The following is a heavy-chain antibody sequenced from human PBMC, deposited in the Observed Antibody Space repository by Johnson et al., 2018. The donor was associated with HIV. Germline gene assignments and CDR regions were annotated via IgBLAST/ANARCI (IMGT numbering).Heavy chain of an antibody. CDR1: GFSFDDYA. V-gene: IGHV3-9*01. CDR2: ISWNSANI. D-gene: IGHD2-15*01. CDR3: AKGAPVVVVAAPDAFDI. Sequence: VQLVESGGGLVQPGRSLRLSCAVSGFSFDDYAMHWVRHAPGKGPEWVSGISWNSANIGYAASVKGRFTISRDNSKNTLYLQMNSLRAEDTAGYYCAKGAPVVVVAAPDAFDIWGQGTMVTVSS. J-gene: IGHJ3*02.